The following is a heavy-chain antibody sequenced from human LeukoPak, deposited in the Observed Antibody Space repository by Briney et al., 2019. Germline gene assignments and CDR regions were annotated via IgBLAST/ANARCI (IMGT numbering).Heavy chain of an antibody. CDR2: ISAYNGNT. Sequence: ASVKVSCKASGYTFTSYTITWVRQAPGQGLEWMGWISAYNGNTNYAQKFQDRVTMSTDTSTSTAYMELSRLRSDDTAVYYCARESEGRGYSGYDYYYFDYWGQGTLVTVSS. J-gene: IGHJ4*02. V-gene: IGHV1-18*04. CDR1: GYTFTSYT. CDR3: ARESEGRGYSGYDYYYFDY. D-gene: IGHD5-12*01.